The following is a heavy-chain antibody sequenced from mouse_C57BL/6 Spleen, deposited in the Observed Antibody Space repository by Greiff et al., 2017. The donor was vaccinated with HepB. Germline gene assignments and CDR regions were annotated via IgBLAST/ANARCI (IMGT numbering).Heavy chain of an antibody. Sequence: QVQLKQPGAELVRPGSSVKLSCKASGYTFTSYWMHWVKQRPIQGLEWIGNIDPSDSETHYNQKFKDKATLTVDKSSSTAYMQLSSLTSEDSAVYYCARRTTVEDWYFDVWGTGTTVTVSS. CDR3: ARRTTVEDWYFDV. D-gene: IGHD1-1*01. CDR2: IDPSDSET. V-gene: IGHV1-52*01. CDR1: GYTFTSYW. J-gene: IGHJ1*03.